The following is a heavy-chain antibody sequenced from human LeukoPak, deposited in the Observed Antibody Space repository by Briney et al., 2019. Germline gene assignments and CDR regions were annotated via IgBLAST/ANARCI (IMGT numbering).Heavy chain of an antibody. J-gene: IGHJ4*02. V-gene: IGHV3-23*01. Sequence: PGGSLRLSCAASGFTFSSYAMSWVRQAPGKGLEGVSAISGSGGSTYYADSVKGRFTISRDNSKNTLYLQMNSLRAEDTAVYYCAKCGGGSSGWPYFDYWGQGTLVTVSS. D-gene: IGHD6-19*01. CDR2: ISGSGGST. CDR1: GFTFSSYA. CDR3: AKCGGGSSGWPYFDY.